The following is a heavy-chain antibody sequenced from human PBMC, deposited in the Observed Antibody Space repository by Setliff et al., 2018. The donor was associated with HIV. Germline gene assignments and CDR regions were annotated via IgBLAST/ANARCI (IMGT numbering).Heavy chain of an antibody. D-gene: IGHD3-22*01. V-gene: IGHV3-15*07. CDR3: VTVGDYDSSGYYRY. Sequence: GGSLRLSCAASGFTFSNAWMNWVRQAPGKGLEWVGRIKSKTDGGTTDYAAPVKGRFTISRDDSKNTLYLQMNSLRAEDTALYYCVTVGDYDSSGYYRYWGQGTLVTVSS. J-gene: IGHJ4*02. CDR2: IKSKTDGGTT. CDR1: GFTFSNAW.